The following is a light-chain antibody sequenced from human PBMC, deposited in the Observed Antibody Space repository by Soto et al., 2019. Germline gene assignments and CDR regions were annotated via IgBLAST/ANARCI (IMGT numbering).Light chain of an antibody. CDR2: VAS. Sequence: DIRMTQSPSSLSASVGDRVTITCQASQDINNYVNWYQQKIGKAPNLLIYVASNLETGVPSRFSGSGSGTDFTFTISSLQPEDVATYFCLQDYDFPYTFGQGTKLEI. CDR1: QDINNY. J-gene: IGKJ2*01. V-gene: IGKV1-33*01. CDR3: LQDYDFPYT.